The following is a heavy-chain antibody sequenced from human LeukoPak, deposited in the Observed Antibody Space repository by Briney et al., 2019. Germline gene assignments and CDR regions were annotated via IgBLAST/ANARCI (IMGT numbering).Heavy chain of an antibody. D-gene: IGHD4-17*01. Sequence: SETLSLTCTVSGGSISSYYWSWIRQPPGKRLEWIGYIYYSGSTSYNPSLKSRVTISVDTSKNQISLKLSSVTAADTAVYYCANPKNDYGDRYNYFDPWGQGTLVIVSS. CDR2: IYYSGST. V-gene: IGHV4-59*01. CDR3: ANPKNDYGDRYNYFDP. J-gene: IGHJ5*02. CDR1: GGSISSYY.